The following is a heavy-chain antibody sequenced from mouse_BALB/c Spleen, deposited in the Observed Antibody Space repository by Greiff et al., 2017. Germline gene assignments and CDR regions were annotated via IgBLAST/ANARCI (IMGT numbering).Heavy chain of an antibody. CDR3: ARGGGPWFAY. CDR1: GFTFQDTY. J-gene: IGHJ3*01. V-gene: IGHV14-3*02. CDR2: IDPATGTT. Sequence: VQLQQSGAELVKPGASVTLSCTASGFTFQDTYMHWVKQRPEQGLEWLGRIDPATGTTKYDPKFQGKATIPADTSSHTAYLQLSSLTAEDTAVYYGARGGGPWFAYWGQGTLVTVAA.